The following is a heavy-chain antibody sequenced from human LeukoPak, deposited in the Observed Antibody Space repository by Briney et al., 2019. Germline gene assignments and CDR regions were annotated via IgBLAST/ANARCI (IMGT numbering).Heavy chain of an antibody. J-gene: IGHJ4*02. CDR1: GYSISSGYY. CDR3: ASSVVVPSAADY. Sequence: SETLSLTCTVSGYSISSGYYWGWIRQPPGKGLEWIGNIYHSGSTYYNPSLKSRVTISVDMSKNQFSLKVTSMTAADTAVYYCASSVVVPSAADYWGQGTLVTVSP. V-gene: IGHV4-38-2*02. CDR2: IYHSGST. D-gene: IGHD2-2*01.